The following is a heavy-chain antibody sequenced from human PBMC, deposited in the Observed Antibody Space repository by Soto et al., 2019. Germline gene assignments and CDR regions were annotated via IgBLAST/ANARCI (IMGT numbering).Heavy chain of an antibody. CDR2: IYYSGST. Sequence: SETLSLTCTVSGGSISSYYWSWIRQPPGKGLEWIGYIYYSGSTNYSPSLKSRVTISVDTSKNQFSLKLSSVTAADTAVYYCAGYSSSTQSFSFDYWGQGTLVTVSS. V-gene: IGHV4-59*01. CDR1: GGSISSYY. J-gene: IGHJ4*02. CDR3: AGYSSSTQSFSFDY. D-gene: IGHD6-13*01.